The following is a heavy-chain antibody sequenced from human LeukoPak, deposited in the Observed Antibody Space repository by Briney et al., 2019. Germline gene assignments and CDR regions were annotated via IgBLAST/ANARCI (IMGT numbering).Heavy chain of an antibody. V-gene: IGHV3-48*02. D-gene: IGHD2-15*01. CDR1: GFTFSSYN. Sequence: GGSLRLSCAASGFTFSSYNMNWVRQAPGKGLEWLSYISSGSSTISYADSVKGRFTVSRDNAKNSLYLQMKSLRDEDTAVYCCARDIGAFDYWGQGTLVTVSS. CDR3: ARDIGAFDY. J-gene: IGHJ4*02. CDR2: ISSGSSTI.